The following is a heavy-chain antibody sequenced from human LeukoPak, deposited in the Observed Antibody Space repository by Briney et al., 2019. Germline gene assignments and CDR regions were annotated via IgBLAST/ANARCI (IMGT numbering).Heavy chain of an antibody. V-gene: IGHV7-4-1*02. J-gene: IGHJ6*03. CDR3: ARMSPARQGWLVRGGTYYYYYMDV. CDR1: GYTFTSYA. D-gene: IGHD6-19*01. CDR2: IDTNTGNP. Sequence: ASVKVSCKASGYTFTSYAMNWVRQAPGQGLEWMGWIDTNTGNPTYAQGFTGRFVFSLDTSVSTAYLQISSLKAEDTAVYYCARMSPARQGWLVRGGTYYYYYMDVWGKGTTVTVSS.